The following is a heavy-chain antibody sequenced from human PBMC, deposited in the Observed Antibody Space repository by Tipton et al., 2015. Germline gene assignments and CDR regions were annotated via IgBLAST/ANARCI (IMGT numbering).Heavy chain of an antibody. CDR2: IFYSGST. D-gene: IGHD1-26*01. V-gene: IGHV4-31*03. J-gene: IGHJ4*02. CDR3: ARGGGGSHSY. Sequence: TLSLTCSVSGASVSSYYWSWIRPHPGKGLEWIGYIFYSGSTYYSPSLKSRVNISADTSKNQFSLKLSSVTAADTAVYYCARGGGGSHSYWGQGTLVTVSS. CDR1: GASVSSYY.